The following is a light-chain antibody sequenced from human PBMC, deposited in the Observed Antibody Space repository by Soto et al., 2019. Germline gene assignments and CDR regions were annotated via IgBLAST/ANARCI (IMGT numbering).Light chain of an antibody. CDR1: QSISSW. CDR2: DAS. V-gene: IGKV1-5*01. Sequence: DIQMTQSTSTLSASVGDRVTITCRASQSISSWLAWYQQKPGKAPKLLIYDASSLESGVPSRFSCSGSGTEFTLTISSLQPDDFATYYCQQYNSYSRTFGQGTKVEIK. CDR3: QQYNSYSRT. J-gene: IGKJ1*01.